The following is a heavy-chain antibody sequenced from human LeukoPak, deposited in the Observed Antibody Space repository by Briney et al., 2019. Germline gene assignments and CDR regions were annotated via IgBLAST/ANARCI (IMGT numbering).Heavy chain of an antibody. V-gene: IGHV4-59*01. D-gene: IGHD2-2*01. J-gene: IGHJ4*02. CDR3: ARWADCSNISCRKGFDY. Sequence: SETLSLTCTVSGGSTSSYYWIWIRQPPGKGLEWIGYIYYSGSTSYNPSLKSRVTISVDTSKNQFSLNLSSVTAADTAVYYCARWADCSNISCRKGFDYWGQGTLVTVSS. CDR1: GGSTSSYY. CDR2: IYYSGST.